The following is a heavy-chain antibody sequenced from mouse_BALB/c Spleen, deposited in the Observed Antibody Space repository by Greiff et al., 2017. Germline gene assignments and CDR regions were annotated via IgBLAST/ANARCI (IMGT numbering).Heavy chain of an antibody. Sequence: QVQLQQPGAELVKPGASVKLSCKASGYTFTSYWMHWVKQRPGQGLEWIGEINPSNGRTNYNEKFKSKATLTVDKSSSTAYMQLSSLTSEDSAVYYCARFTTVVATNYYAMDYWGQGTSVTVSS. CDR3: ARFTTVVATNYYAMDY. J-gene: IGHJ4*01. V-gene: IGHV1S81*02. CDR1: GYTFTSYW. D-gene: IGHD1-1*01. CDR2: INPSNGRT.